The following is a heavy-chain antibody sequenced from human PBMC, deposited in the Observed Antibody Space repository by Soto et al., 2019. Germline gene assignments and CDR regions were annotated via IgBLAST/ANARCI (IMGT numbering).Heavy chain of an antibody. Sequence: PSETLSLTCTVSGGSISSYYWSWIRQPPGKGLEWIGYIYYSGSANYNPSLKSRVTISQDTSKNQFSLNLISVTAADTAVYYCARTSSGWTIAYWGQGTLVTVSS. CDR3: ARTSSGWTIAY. V-gene: IGHV4-59*01. CDR1: GGSISSYY. J-gene: IGHJ4*02. CDR2: IYYSGSA. D-gene: IGHD6-19*01.